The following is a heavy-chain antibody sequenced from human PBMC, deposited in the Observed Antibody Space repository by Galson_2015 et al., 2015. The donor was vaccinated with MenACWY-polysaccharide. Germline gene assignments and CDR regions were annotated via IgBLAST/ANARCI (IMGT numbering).Heavy chain of an antibody. D-gene: IGHD6-13*01. V-gene: IGHV3-23*01. J-gene: IGHJ4*02. CDR3: AKVGPRSSWTMGLDY. Sequence: SLRLSWAASGFSFRAYGMSWVRPAPGRGLGWGSGSGSGGGLYFADSVKGRFTVSRDNSKNTLYLQMNNLRAEDTAVYYCAKVGPRSSWTMGLDYWGQGTLVTVSS. CDR2: SGSGGGL. CDR1: GFSFRAYG.